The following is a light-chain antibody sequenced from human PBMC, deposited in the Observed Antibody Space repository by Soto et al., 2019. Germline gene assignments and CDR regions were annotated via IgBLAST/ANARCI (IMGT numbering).Light chain of an antibody. CDR2: GNI. CDR3: QSYDSSLSGSVV. Sequence: QSVLTQPSSVSGAPGQRVTFSCTGSSSNIGAGYDVHWYQQLPGTAPKLLIYGNINRPSGVPDRFSGSKSGTSASLAITGLQAEDEADYYCQSYDSSLSGSVVFGGGTKLTVL. J-gene: IGLJ2*01. CDR1: SSNIGAGYD. V-gene: IGLV1-40*01.